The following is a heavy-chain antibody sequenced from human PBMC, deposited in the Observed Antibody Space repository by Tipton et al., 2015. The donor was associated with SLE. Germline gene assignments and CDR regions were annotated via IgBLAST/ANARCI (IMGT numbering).Heavy chain of an antibody. CDR1: GGSFSGCY. D-gene: IGHD6-25*01. Sequence: LRLSCAVYGGSFSGCYWSWIRQPPGKGLEWIGEINHSGSTNYNPSLKSRVTISINTSKNQFSLNLSSVTAADTAVYFCARGVRCSSGQSAFEIWGQGTMVSVSS. V-gene: IGHV4-34*01. J-gene: IGHJ3*02. CDR3: ARGVRCSSGQSAFEI. CDR2: INHSGST.